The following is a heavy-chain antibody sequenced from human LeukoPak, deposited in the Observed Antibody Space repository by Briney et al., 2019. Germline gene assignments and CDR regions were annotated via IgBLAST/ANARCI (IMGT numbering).Heavy chain of an antibody. J-gene: IGHJ4*02. Sequence: GGSLRLSCAASGFTSSTYWIHWVRQAPGKGLMWVSRVNSDGSSTSYADSVKGRFTISRDNAKNTVYLHMNSLKVEDTAVYYCARSYYGDYEDFWGQGTLVAVSS. CDR3: ARSYYGDYEDF. V-gene: IGHV3-74*01. CDR1: GFTSSTYW. D-gene: IGHD4-17*01. CDR2: VNSDGSST.